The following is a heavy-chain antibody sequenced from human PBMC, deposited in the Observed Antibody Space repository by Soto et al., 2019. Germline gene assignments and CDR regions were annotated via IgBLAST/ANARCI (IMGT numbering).Heavy chain of an antibody. CDR2: IYSGGST. V-gene: IGHV3-66*01. CDR1: GFTVSSNY. Sequence: PGGSLRLSCAASGFTVSSNYMSWVRQAPGKGLEWVSVIYSGGSTYYADSVKGRFTISRDNSKNTLYLQMNSLRAEDTAVYYCARDRYCSSTSCHIKGNGMDVWGQGTTVTVSS. J-gene: IGHJ6*02. CDR3: ARDRYCSSTSCHIKGNGMDV. D-gene: IGHD2-2*02.